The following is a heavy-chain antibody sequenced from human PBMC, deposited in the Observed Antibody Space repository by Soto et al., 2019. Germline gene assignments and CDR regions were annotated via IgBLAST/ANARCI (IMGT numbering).Heavy chain of an antibody. J-gene: IGHJ4*02. D-gene: IGHD2-15*01. CDR1: EGSISSSSYF. CDR2: IYYSGST. CDR3: ARRGYGVVAASVYLN. V-gene: IGHV4-39*01. Sequence: SETLSLTCDVSEGSISSSSYFWGWIRQPPGKGLEWIGSIYYSGSTYYNPSLKSRVTISVDTSKNQFSLKLSSVTAADTAVYYCARRGYGVVAASVYLNWGQGALVTVSS.